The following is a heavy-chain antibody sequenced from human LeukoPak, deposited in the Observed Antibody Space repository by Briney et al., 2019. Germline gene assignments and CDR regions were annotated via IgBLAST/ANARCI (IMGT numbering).Heavy chain of an antibody. CDR3: TRDFDFSSAI. V-gene: IGHV3-74*01. D-gene: IGHD3-3*01. CDR2: ISPDGSTT. CDR1: GFTFNRCW. J-gene: IGHJ4*02. Sequence: GGSLRLSCVVSGFTFNRCWMHWVRQAPGKGLVWASRISPDGSTTGHADSVKGRFTTSRDNAKNTLFLQMNSLRAEDTAVYYCTRDFDFSSAIWGQGTLVTVSS.